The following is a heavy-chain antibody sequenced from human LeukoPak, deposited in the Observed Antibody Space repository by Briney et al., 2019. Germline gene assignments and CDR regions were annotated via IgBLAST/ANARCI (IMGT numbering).Heavy chain of an antibody. CDR3: AKRYCSSVSCRSGMDV. D-gene: IGHD2-2*01. J-gene: IGHJ6*02. CDR1: GFIFSSYG. CDR2: IRSDGSKT. V-gene: IGHV3-30*02. Sequence: GGSLTLSCAASGFIFSSYGMHWVRQAPGKGLEWVALIRSDGSKTYYADSVEGRFTISRDNSKNTLYLQMYSLGADDTAVYYCAKRYCSSVSCRSGMDVWGQGTTVTVSS.